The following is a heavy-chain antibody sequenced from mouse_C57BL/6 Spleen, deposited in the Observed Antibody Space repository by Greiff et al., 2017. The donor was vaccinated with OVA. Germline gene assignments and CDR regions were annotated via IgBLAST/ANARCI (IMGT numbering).Heavy chain of an antibody. CDR1: GFTFSSYA. D-gene: IGHD2-1*01. J-gene: IGHJ1*03. CDR3: ARGEGSIYYGNYDWYFDV. V-gene: IGHV5-4*01. Sequence: EVQLVESGGGLVKPGGSLKLSCAASGFTFSSYAMSWVRQTPEKRLEWVATISDGGSYTYYPDNVKGRFTISRDNAKNNLYLQMSHLKSEDTAMYYCARGEGSIYYGNYDWYFDVWGTGTTVTVSS. CDR2: ISDGGSYT.